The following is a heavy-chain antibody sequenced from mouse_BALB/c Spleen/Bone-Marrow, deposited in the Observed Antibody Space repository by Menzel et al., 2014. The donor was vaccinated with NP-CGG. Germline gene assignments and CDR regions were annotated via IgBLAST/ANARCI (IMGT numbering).Heavy chain of an antibody. D-gene: IGHD1-2*01. CDR1: GFAFSSYD. Sequence: VKLVESGGGLVKPGGSLKLSCAASGFAFSSYDMSWVRQTPEKRLEWVAYISSGGGSTYYPDTVKGRFTITRDKAKNTLYLQMSSLKSEDTAMYYCARHYGYGAMDYWGQGTSVTVSS. V-gene: IGHV5-12-1*01. J-gene: IGHJ4*01. CDR3: ARHYGYGAMDY. CDR2: ISSGGGST.